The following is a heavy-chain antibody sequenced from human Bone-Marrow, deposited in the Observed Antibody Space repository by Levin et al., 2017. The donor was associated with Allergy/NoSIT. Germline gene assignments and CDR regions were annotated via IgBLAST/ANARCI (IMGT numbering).Heavy chain of an antibody. J-gene: IGHJ4*02. CDR3: ATSRSFDY. CDR2: IKQDGSEK. CDR1: GFAFTSYW. V-gene: IGHV3-7*01. Sequence: LSLTCAASGFAFTSYWMTWVRQAPGKGLEWVANIKQDGSEKYYVDSVKGRFTISRDNAKNSLYLQMNSLRAEDTAVYYCATSRSFDYWGQVTLVTVSS.